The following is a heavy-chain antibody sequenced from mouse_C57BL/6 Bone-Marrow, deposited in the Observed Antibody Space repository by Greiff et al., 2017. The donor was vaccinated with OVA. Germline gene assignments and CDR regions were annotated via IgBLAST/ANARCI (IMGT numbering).Heavy chain of an antibody. CDR2: IDPETGGT. D-gene: IGHD2-4*01. CDR1: GYTFTDYE. CDR3: TRPYDYDDGGAWFAY. J-gene: IGHJ3*01. V-gene: IGHV1-15*01. Sequence: VQLVESGAELVRPGASVTLSCKASGYTFTDYEMHWVKQTPVHGLEWIGAIDPETGGTAYNQKFKGKAILTADKSSSTAYMELRSLTSEDSAVYYCTRPYDYDDGGAWFAYWGQGTLVTVSA.